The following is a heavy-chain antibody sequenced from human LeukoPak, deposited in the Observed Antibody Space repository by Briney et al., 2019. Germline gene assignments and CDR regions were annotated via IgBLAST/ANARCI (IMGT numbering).Heavy chain of an antibody. V-gene: IGHV4-30-2*01. CDR1: GGSMSSGGYS. CDR3: AKMSSAPNWLDP. CDR2: IYHSGTT. D-gene: IGHD6-19*01. J-gene: IGHJ5*02. Sequence: SETLSLTCAVSGGSMSSGGYSWSWIRQPLGKGLEFIGYIYHSGTTYYDPSLRSRLTISVDRSENKLSLTLTSVTAADTAIYYCAKMSSAPNWLDPWGQGILVTVSS.